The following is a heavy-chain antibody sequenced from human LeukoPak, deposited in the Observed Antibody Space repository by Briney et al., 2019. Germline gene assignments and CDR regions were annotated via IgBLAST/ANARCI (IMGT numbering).Heavy chain of an antibody. CDR1: GGTFSSYA. V-gene: IGHV1-69*06. CDR2: IIPMIGTV. CDR3: ARDRDSSGWHDY. J-gene: IGHJ4*02. D-gene: IGHD6-19*01. Sequence: ASVKVSCKASGGTFSSYAISWVRQAPGQGLEWMGGIIPMIGTVNYAQKFQGRVTITADKSTSTAYMELSSLRSEDTAVYYCARDRDSSGWHDYWGQGILVTVSS.